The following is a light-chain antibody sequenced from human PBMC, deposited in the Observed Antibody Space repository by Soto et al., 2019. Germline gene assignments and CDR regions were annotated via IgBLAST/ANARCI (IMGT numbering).Light chain of an antibody. CDR3: MQGTPSPHT. J-gene: IGKJ5*01. V-gene: IGKV2-30*01. CDR1: QSLVYSDGNTY. Sequence: DVVMTQSPLSLPVTVGQPASISCRSSQSLVYSDGNTYLNWLQQRPGQSPRRLIYKVSSRDSGAPYRFSGSGSGTHFTLEISRVDAEDVGFSYCMQGTPSPHTFVQGTRLEMK. CDR2: KVS.